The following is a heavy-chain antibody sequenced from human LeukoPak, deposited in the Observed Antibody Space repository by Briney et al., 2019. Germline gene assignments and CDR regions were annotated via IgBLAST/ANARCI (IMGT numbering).Heavy chain of an antibody. Sequence: SETLSLTCTVSGGSISSGSYYWSWIRQPPGKGLEWIGEINHSGSTNYNPSLKSRVTISVDTSKNQFSLKLSSVTAADTAVYYCARGGYSLGRDYWGQGTLVTVSS. D-gene: IGHD6-13*01. J-gene: IGHJ4*02. V-gene: IGHV4-39*07. CDR3: ARGGYSLGRDY. CDR2: INHSGST. CDR1: GGSISSGSYY.